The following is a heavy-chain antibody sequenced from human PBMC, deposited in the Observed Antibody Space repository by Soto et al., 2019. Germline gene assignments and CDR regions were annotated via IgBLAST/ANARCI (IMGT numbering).Heavy chain of an antibody. Sequence: PSETLSLTGTVSCGSISSYYWSWIRQPPGNGLYCIGYIYYSVITXXXPSLKTRXXISVDTSNHHXPLNLTPLTAAYTPVYYCARDKITGLFDYWRQGTLVTVSS. CDR3: ARDKITGLFDY. D-gene: IGHD2-8*02. CDR2: IYYSVIT. V-gene: IGHV4-59*12. CDR1: CGSISSYY. J-gene: IGHJ4*02.